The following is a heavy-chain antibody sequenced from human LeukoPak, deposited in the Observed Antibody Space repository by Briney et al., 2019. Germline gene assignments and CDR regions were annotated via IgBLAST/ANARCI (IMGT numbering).Heavy chain of an antibody. J-gene: IGHJ4*02. CDR3: ALSRQNSITTTFPY. D-gene: IGHD3-10*01. V-gene: IGHV3-23*01. Sequence: GGSLRLSCAASGFTFSSYAMRWVRQAPGKGLEWVSAISGSGGSTHYADSVKGRFTISRDNSKNTLYLQMNSLRAEDTAVYYCALSRQNSITTTFPYWGQGTLVIVSS. CDR1: GFTFSSYA. CDR2: ISGSGGST.